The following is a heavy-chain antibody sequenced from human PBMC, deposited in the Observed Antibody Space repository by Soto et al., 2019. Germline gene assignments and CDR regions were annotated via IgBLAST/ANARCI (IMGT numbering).Heavy chain of an antibody. CDR2: ISSNGGST. CDR3: ARGAGWFDY. CDR1: GFTFSSYA. V-gene: IGHV3-64*02. J-gene: IGHJ4*02. Sequence: EVQLVESGEGLVQPGGSLRLSCAASGFTFSSYAMHWVRQAPGKGLEYVSAISSNGGSTYYADSVKGRFTISRDNSKNTLYLQMGSLRAEDMAVYYCARGAGWFDYWGQGTLLTVSS. D-gene: IGHD2-15*01.